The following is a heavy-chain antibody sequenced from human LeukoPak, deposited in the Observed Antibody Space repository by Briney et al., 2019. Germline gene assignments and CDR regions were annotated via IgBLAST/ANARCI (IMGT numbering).Heavy chain of an antibody. CDR2: INSDGSST. CDR3: AKDRTYGYSSSPHFDP. J-gene: IGHJ5*02. Sequence: GGSLRLSCAASGFTFSSCWMHWVRQAPGKGLVWVSRINSDGSSTSYADSVKGRFTISRDNAKNTLYLQMNSLRAEDTALYYCAKDRTYGYSSSPHFDPWGQGTLVTVSS. D-gene: IGHD6-13*01. CDR1: GFTFSSCW. V-gene: IGHV3-74*01.